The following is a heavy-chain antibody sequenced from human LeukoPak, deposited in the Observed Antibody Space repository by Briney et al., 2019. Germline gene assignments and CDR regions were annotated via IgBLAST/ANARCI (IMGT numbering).Heavy chain of an antibody. Sequence: GGSLRLSCAASGFTFSSYSMNWVRQAPGKGLEWVSYISGSSSTIYYADSVKGRFTISRDNAKNSLYLQMNSLRAEDTAVYYCARDQRMYCGGDCYTYWGQGTLVTVSS. CDR2: ISGSSSTI. CDR3: ARDQRMYCGGDCYTY. CDR1: GFTFSSYS. J-gene: IGHJ4*02. D-gene: IGHD2-21*02. V-gene: IGHV3-48*04.